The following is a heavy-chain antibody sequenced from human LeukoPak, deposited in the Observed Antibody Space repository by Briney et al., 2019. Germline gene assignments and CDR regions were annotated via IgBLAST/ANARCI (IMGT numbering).Heavy chain of an antibody. D-gene: IGHD6-13*01. CDR1: GGSISSYY. CDR2: IYYSGST. CDR3: ARVSPGIAAAGCYFDY. V-gene: IGHV4-59*01. Sequence: SETLSLTCTVSGGSISSYYWSWIRQPPGKGLEWIGYIYYSGSTNYNPSLKSRVTISVDTSKNQFSLKLSSVTAADTAVYYCARVSPGIAAAGCYFDYWGQGTLVTVSS. J-gene: IGHJ4*02.